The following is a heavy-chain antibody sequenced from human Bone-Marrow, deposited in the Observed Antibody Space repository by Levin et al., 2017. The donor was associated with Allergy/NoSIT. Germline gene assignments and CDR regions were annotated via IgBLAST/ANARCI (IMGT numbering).Heavy chain of an antibody. V-gene: IGHV3-30*18. CDR1: GFDFTTYA. D-gene: IGHD2-2*02. CDR3: AKDALYGSFAPDA. Sequence: GESLKISCAASGFDFTTYAMHWVRQAPGQGLEWVAVISSDGAIQYYVDSVKGRFTISRDSSKNILFLQMNSLRPEDTAVYYCAKDALYGSFAPDAWGQGTLVTVSS. CDR2: ISSDGAIQ. J-gene: IGHJ5*02.